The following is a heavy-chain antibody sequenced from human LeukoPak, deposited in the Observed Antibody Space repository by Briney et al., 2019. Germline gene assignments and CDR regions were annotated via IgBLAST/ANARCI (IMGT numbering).Heavy chain of an antibody. CDR3: ARGYCSSTSCCSHYYYYMDV. Sequence: ASVKVSCKASGYTFTSYDINWVRQATGQGLEWMGWMNPNSGNTGYAQKFQGRVTMTRNTSISTAYMELSSLRSEDTAVYYCARGYCSSTSCCSHYYYYMDVWGRGTTVTVSS. V-gene: IGHV1-8*01. CDR2: MNPNSGNT. D-gene: IGHD2-2*01. CDR1: GYTFTSYD. J-gene: IGHJ6*03.